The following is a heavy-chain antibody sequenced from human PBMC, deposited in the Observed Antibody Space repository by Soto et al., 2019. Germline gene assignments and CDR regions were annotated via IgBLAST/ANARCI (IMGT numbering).Heavy chain of an antibody. J-gene: IGHJ6*02. Sequence: GGSLRLSCAASGFTFSSYSMNWVRQAPGKGLEWVSSISSSSSYIYYADSVKGRFTISRDNAKNSLYLQMNSLRAEDTAVYYCARDYCSSTSCSRSHYYYYYGMDVWGQGTTVTVSS. V-gene: IGHV3-21*01. CDR1: GFTFSSYS. CDR3: ARDYCSSTSCSRSHYYYYYGMDV. D-gene: IGHD2-2*01. CDR2: ISSSSSYI.